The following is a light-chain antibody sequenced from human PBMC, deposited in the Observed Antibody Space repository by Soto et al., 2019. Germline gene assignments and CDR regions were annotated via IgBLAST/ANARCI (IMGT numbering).Light chain of an antibody. J-gene: IGLJ1*01. Sequence: LTQPASVSGSPGEAVTISSKRTSSDVGGYNYVSWYQQHPGKAPKLMIYDVSNRPSGVSNRFSGSKSGNTASLTISGLQAEDEADYYCSSYTSSSHYVFGTGTKVTVL. CDR2: DVS. V-gene: IGLV2-14*01. CDR3: SSYTSSSHYV. CDR1: SSDVGGYNY.